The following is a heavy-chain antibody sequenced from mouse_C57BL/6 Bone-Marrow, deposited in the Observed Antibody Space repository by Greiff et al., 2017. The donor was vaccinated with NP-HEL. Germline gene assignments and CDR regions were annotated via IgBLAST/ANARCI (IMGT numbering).Heavy chain of an antibody. D-gene: IGHD2-4*01. V-gene: IGHV5-4*01. CDR3: ARDRSTMITKGFAY. Sequence: DVKLVESGGGLVKPGGSLKLSCAASGFTFSSYAMSWVRQTPEKRLEWVATISDGGSYTYYPDNVKGRFTISRDNAKNNLYLQMSHLKSEDTAMYYCARDRSTMITKGFAYWGQGTLVTVSA. J-gene: IGHJ3*01. CDR2: ISDGGSYT. CDR1: GFTFSSYA.